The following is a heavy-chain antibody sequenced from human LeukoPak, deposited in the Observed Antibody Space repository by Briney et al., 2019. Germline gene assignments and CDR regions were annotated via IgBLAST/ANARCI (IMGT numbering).Heavy chain of an antibody. V-gene: IGHV3-64*01. D-gene: IGHD4-17*01. CDR2: ISSNGGST. CDR1: GFTFSSYA. CDR3: ARGIRGLRSPFDY. Sequence: TGGSLRLSCAASGFTFSSYAMHWVRQAPGKGLEYVSAISSNGGSTYYANSVKGRFTISRDNSKNTLYLQMGSLRAEDMAVYYCARGIRGLRSPFDYWGQGTLVTVSS. J-gene: IGHJ4*02.